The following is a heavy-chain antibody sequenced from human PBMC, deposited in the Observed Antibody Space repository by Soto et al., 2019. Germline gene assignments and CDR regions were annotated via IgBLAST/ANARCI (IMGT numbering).Heavy chain of an antibody. D-gene: IGHD5-12*01. V-gene: IGHV3-23*01. CDR3: AKDSSLLYSGYGEYFDY. CDR1: GFTFSSYA. Sequence: GGSLRLSCAASGFTFSSYAMSWVRQAPGKGLEWVSAISGSGGSTYYADSVKGRFTISRDNSKNTLYLQMNSLRAEDTAVYYCAKDSSLLYSGYGEYFDYWGQGTLVTVSS. J-gene: IGHJ4*02. CDR2: ISGSGGST.